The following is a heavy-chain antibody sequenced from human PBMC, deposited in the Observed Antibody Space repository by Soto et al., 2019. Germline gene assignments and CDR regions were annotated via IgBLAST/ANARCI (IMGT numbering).Heavy chain of an antibody. CDR2: IYYSGGT. CDR3: ARESRSWYGSIWDY. V-gene: IGHV4-59*12. CDR1: GGTIISYD. J-gene: IGHJ4*02. D-gene: IGHD6-13*01. Sequence: SGTKPITRTACGGTIISYDWSWIRQPPGKGLEWIGYIYYSGGTNYNPSLKSRVTISVDTSKNQFSLKLSSVTAADTAVYYCARESRSWYGSIWDYWGQGALVTVSS.